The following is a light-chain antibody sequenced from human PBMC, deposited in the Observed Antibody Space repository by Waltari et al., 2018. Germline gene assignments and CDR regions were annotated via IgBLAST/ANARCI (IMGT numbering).Light chain of an antibody. Sequence: DIQMTQSPSSLSASVGDRVTITCRASQDINIYLGWFQQKPGKAPRSLIYDASTLQSGVPSRFSGSGAGTEFTLTISSLQPEDFATYYCQRYETYPHSFGQGTTLEIK. CDR2: DAS. V-gene: IGKV1-16*01. CDR1: QDINIY. CDR3: QRYETYPHS. J-gene: IGKJ2*03.